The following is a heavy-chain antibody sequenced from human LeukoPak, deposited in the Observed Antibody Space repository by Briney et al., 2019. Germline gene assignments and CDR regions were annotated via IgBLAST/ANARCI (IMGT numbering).Heavy chain of an antibody. D-gene: IGHD5-18*01. CDR3: TRSGGSRYGYRALELPPTPVD. V-gene: IGHV3-30*02. CDR1: GFTFSSYD. J-gene: IGHJ4*02. CDR2: VRYDGSQK. Sequence: GGSLRLSCAASGFTFSSYDMYWVRQAPGKGLDWVAFVRYDGSQKYYADSVKGRFTISRDNAKNSLYLQMNSLRDEDTAVYYCTRSGGSRYGYRALELPPTPVDWGQGTLVTVSS.